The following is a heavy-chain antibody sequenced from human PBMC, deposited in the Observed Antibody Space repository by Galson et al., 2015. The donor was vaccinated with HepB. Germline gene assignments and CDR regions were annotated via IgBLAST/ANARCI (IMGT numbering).Heavy chain of an antibody. CDR3: ARLGTPYNWFDP. CDR1: GFNFSGDR. J-gene: IGHJ5*02. V-gene: IGHV3-74*01. D-gene: IGHD1-1*01. Sequence: SLRLSCAASGFNFSGDRMHWVRQAPGKGLVWVSRICSGGTPTTYADSVKGRFTISRDDAKNTLYLQMNSLRAEDSAVYYCARLGTPYNWFDPWGQGARVIVSS. CDR2: ICSGGTPT.